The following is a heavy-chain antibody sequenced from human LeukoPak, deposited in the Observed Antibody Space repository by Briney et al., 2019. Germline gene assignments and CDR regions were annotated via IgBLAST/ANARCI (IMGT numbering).Heavy chain of an antibody. Sequence: SETLSLTCTVSGGSINSGSYYWSWIRQPAGKGLEWIGRIYTSGSTNYNPSLKSRVTISVDTSKNQFSLKLSSVTAADTAVYYCVRDLYYYDSSGYYLWGFDIWGQGTMVTVSS. V-gene: IGHV4-61*02. CDR1: GGSINSGSYY. CDR2: IYTSGST. CDR3: VRDLYYYDSSGYYLWGFDI. J-gene: IGHJ3*02. D-gene: IGHD3-22*01.